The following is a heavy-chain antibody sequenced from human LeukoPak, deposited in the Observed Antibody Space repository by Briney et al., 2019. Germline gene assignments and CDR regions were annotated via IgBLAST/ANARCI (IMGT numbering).Heavy chain of an antibody. J-gene: IGHJ6*03. Sequence: ASVKVSCMASGYTFTCYYMHWVRQAPGQGLEWMGWINPSSGGTNYAQKFQGWVTMTRDTSTSTAYMELTRLTSDDTAVYYCARDRGDRWIQIKDYYFHYLVVWGKGTTVIVS. CDR3: ARDRGDRWIQIKDYYFHYLVV. V-gene: IGHV1-2*04. D-gene: IGHD5-24*01. CDR1: GYTFTCYY. CDR2: INPSSGGT.